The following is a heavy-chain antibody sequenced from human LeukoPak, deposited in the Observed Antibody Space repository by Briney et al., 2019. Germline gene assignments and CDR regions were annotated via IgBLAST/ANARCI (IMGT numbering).Heavy chain of an antibody. CDR3: ARGMYSSSLLDDY. CDR2: INPNSGNT. J-gene: IGHJ4*02. V-gene: IGHV1-8*03. D-gene: IGHD6-13*01. CDR1: GYTFTSYD. Sequence: ASVKVSCKASGYTFTSYDINWVRQATGQGLEWMGRINPNSGNTGYAQKFQGRVTITRNTSISTAYMELSSLRSEDTAVYYCARGMYSSSLLDDYWGQGTLVTVSS.